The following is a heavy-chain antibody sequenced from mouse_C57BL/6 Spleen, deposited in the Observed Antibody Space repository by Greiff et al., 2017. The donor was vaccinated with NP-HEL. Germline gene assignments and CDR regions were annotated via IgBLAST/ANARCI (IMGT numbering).Heavy chain of an antibody. CDR1: GFNIKDDY. CDR2: IDPENGDT. J-gene: IGHJ3*01. Sequence: VQLQQSGAELVRPGASVKLSCTASGFNIKDDYMHWVKQRPEQGLEWIGWIDPENGDTEYASKFQGKATITADTPTNTAYLQLSSLTSEDTAVYYCTTSTTVVARAYWGQGTLVTVSA. D-gene: IGHD1-1*01. CDR3: TTSTTVVARAY. V-gene: IGHV14-4*01.